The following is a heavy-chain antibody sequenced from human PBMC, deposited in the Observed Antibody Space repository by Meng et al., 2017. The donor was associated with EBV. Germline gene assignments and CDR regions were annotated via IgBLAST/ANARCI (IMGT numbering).Heavy chain of an antibody. CDR1: GGILRSFA. Sequence: QVELVQSGARVKQPGSSVKVSCKTSGGILRSFAISWVRQAPGQGLEWMGGIIPLFHTTNYAQKFQGRLNIIADESSATTYMELSSLRSEDTAIYYCASAEHYGDYVFEYWGQGTLVTVSS. D-gene: IGHD4-17*01. CDR3: ASAEHYGDYVFEY. J-gene: IGHJ4*02. CDR2: IIPLFHTT. V-gene: IGHV1-69*01.